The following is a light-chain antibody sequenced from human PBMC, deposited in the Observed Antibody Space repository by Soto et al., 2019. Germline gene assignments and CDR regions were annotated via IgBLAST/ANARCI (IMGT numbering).Light chain of an antibody. CDR1: TGAVTSGHY. V-gene: IGLV7-46*01. CDR3: LVSAGGAFV. CDR2: DTT. Sequence: QAVVTQEPSLTVSPGGTVTLTCGSSTGAVTSGHYPYWFQQKPGQAPRTLIYDTTNKYSWTPARFSGSLLGGKAALTLSGAQPEDEAEYYCLVSAGGAFVFGAGTKLTVL. J-gene: IGLJ1*01.